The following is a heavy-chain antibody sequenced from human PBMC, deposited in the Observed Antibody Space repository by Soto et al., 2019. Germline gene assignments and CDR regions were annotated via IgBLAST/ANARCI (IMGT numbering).Heavy chain of an antibody. CDR2: IIPIFARA. CDR3: GGGEYCSRPSCYSYYYYGMDV. V-gene: IGHV1-69*01. Sequence: QVQLVQSGAEVKKPGSSVKVSCKTSGSTFSTYGVNWVRQAPGQGLEWMGAIIPIFARANYAQKFQDRVTIIADESTSTVYMDLSNLESGDTAVYYCGGGEYCSRPSCYSYYYYGMDVWGQGTTVTVSS. J-gene: IGHJ6*02. CDR1: GSTFSTYG. D-gene: IGHD2-2*01.